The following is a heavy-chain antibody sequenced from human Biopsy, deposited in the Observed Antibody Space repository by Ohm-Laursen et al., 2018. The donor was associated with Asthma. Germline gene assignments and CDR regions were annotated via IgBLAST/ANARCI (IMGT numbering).Heavy chain of an antibody. V-gene: IGHV3-7*01. CDR1: GFTFGDYC. CDR3: ARTFHFWSPYHAGHYQL. J-gene: IGHJ1*01. CDR2: IKHDGSGK. D-gene: IGHD3-3*01. Sequence: SLRLSCAASGFTFGDYCMSWVRQVPGQGLEWVANIKHDGSGKNHVDSLKGRFTISKDNAKNLLFLQMNSLRAEDTAVYYCARTFHFWSPYHAGHYQLWGQGTLVTVSS.